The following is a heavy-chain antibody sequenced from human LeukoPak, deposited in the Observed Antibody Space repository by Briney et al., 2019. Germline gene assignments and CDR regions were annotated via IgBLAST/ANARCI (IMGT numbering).Heavy chain of an antibody. J-gene: IGHJ4*02. D-gene: IGHD3-22*01. CDR3: VRGGYYYDSSGYYYGPFDY. V-gene: IGHV4-34*01. Sequence: SETLSLTCAVYGGSFSGYYWSWIRQPPGKGLEWIGEINHSGSTNYNPSLKSRVTISVDTSKNQFSLKLSSVTAADTAVYYCVRGGYYYDSSGYYYGPFDYWGQGTLVTVSS. CDR2: INHSGST. CDR1: GGSFSGYY.